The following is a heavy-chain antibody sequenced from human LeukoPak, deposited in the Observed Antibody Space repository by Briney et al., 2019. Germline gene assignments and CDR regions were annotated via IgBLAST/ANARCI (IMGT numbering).Heavy chain of an antibody. CDR2: ISSSSSYI. J-gene: IGHJ3*02. Sequence: PGGSLRLSCAASGFTVSTNYMSWVRQAPGKGLEWVSSISSSSSYIYYADSVKGRFTISRDNAKNSLYLQMNSLRAEDTAVYYCATDDILTGFDAFDIWGQGTMVTVSS. CDR3: ATDDILTGFDAFDI. V-gene: IGHV3-21*01. CDR1: GFTVSTNY. D-gene: IGHD3-9*01.